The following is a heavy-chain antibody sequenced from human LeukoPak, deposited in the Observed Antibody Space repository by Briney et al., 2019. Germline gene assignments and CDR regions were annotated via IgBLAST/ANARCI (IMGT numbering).Heavy chain of an antibody. Sequence: GGSLRLSCAGSGFTFSSYGMSWVRQTPGKGLEWVSAISGSGVSTYYVDSVKGRFTISRDNAKNSLFLQMNSLRAEDTAVYYCARRRYSGSSQHFDYWGQGTLVTVSS. V-gene: IGHV3-23*01. D-gene: IGHD1-26*01. CDR1: GFTFSSYG. J-gene: IGHJ4*02. CDR2: ISGSGVST. CDR3: ARRRYSGSSQHFDY.